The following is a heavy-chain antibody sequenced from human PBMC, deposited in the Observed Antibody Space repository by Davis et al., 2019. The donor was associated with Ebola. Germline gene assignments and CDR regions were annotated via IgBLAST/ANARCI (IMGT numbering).Heavy chain of an antibody. CDR2: ISWNSGSI. CDR1: GFTFDAYA. CDR3: AKDHLRFRDYYGMDV. Sequence: GGSLRLSCAASGFTFDAYAMHWVRQAPGKGLEWVSGISWNSGSIGYADSVKGRFTISRDNAKNSLYLQMNSLRAEDTALYYCAKDHLRFRDYYGMDVWGQGTTVTVSS. J-gene: IGHJ6*01. V-gene: IGHV3-9*01. D-gene: IGHD3-3*01.